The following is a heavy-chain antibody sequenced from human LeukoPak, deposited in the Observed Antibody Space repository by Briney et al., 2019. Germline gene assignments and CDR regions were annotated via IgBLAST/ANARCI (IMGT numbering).Heavy chain of an antibody. D-gene: IGHD1-1*01. CDR3: TRHALKLERRRRVHYYFFMDV. Sequence: PSETLSLTCAVYGGSFSGYYWSWVRQPPGKGLEWIGEINNSGSTNYKPSLKSRVTISEDTFKNQFFLKLSHVTAANTAVYYCTRHALKLERRRRVHYYFFMDVWGKGTTVTISS. CDR2: INNSGST. CDR1: GGSFSGYY. V-gene: IGHV4-34*01. J-gene: IGHJ6*03.